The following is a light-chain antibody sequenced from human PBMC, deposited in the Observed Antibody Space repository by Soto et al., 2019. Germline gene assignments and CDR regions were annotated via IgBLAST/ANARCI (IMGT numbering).Light chain of an antibody. Sequence: QAVVTQETSLTVSPGGTVTLTCGSSTGAVTSSHYPYWFQQKPGQAPRALIYDTSNKHSWTPARFSGSLLGGKPALILSGAQPEDEADYYCSLSYSDVRVFGGGTQLTVL. CDR2: DTS. J-gene: IGLJ3*02. V-gene: IGLV7-46*01. CDR3: SLSYSDVRV. CDR1: TGAVTSSHY.